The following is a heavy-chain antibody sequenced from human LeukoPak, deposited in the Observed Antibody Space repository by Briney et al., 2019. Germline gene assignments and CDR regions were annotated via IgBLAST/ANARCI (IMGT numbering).Heavy chain of an antibody. J-gene: IGHJ4*02. CDR2: ISGSGDST. CDR1: GFTFSSYG. CDR3: AKDQVDCSSSSCYERGFDY. V-gene: IGHV3-23*01. Sequence: PGGSLRLSCAASGFTFSSYGMSWVRQAPGKGLEWVSAISGSGDSTYNADSVKGRFTISRDNSKNTLYLQMTSLRDEDTAVYYCAKDQVDCSSSSCYERGFDYWGQGTLVTVSS. D-gene: IGHD2-2*01.